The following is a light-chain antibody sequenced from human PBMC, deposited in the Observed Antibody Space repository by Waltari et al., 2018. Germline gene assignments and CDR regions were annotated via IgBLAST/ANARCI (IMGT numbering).Light chain of an antibody. Sequence: QSVLTQPPSASGTPGQRVTISCSGSSSNIGSNTVNWYQQLPGTAPKLLIYRNNQWPSGVPDRFSGSKSGTSASLAISGLQSGDEADYYCAAWDDSLNGRVFGGGTKLTVL. V-gene: IGLV1-44*01. CDR1: SSNIGSNT. CDR3: AAWDDSLNGRV. CDR2: RNN. J-gene: IGLJ3*02.